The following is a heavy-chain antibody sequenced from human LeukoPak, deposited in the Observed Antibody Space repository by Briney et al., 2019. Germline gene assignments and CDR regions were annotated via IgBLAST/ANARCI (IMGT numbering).Heavy chain of an antibody. D-gene: IGHD1-20*01. J-gene: IGHJ4*02. CDR2: ISSSGSTI. Sequence: GGSLRLSCAASGFTVSSNYMSWIRQAPGKGLEWVSYISSSGSTIYYADSVKGRFAISRDNAKNSLYLQMNSLRAEDTAVYFCARRRYNWNAIDYWGQGTLVTVSS. CDR3: ARRRYNWNAIDY. V-gene: IGHV3-11*01. CDR1: GFTVSSNY.